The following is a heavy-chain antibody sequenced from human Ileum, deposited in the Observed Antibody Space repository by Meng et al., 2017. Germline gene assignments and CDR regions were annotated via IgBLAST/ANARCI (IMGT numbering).Heavy chain of an antibody. CDR2: IDHLGIA. CDR3: ARHGGYYQDF. J-gene: IGHJ4*02. Sequence: VELDGSGPGLVKAWEALCLPCSVLCAFMSVVSYLSWVRQAPGKGLGCSGQIDHLGIAYYKPSLKSRVTMSIDQSKSQFSLRLTSVSAADTAVYYCARHGGYYQDFWGQGTLVTVSS. D-gene: IGHD4-23*01. V-gene: IGHV4-4*02. CDR1: CAFMSVVSY.